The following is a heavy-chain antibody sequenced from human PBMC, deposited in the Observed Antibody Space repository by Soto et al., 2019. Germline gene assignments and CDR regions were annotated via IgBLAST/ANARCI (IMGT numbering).Heavy chain of an antibody. CDR3: AVGAYGSGSYQNY. CDR1: GGSFSGYY. Sequence: QVQLQQWGAGLLKPSETLSLTCAVYGGSFSGYYWSWIRQPPGKGLEWIGEINHSGSTNYNPSLKSRVTTSVDTSKNQFSLKLSSGTAADTAVYYCAVGAYGSGSYQNYWGQGTLVTVSS. V-gene: IGHV4-34*01. CDR2: INHSGST. D-gene: IGHD3-10*01. J-gene: IGHJ4*02.